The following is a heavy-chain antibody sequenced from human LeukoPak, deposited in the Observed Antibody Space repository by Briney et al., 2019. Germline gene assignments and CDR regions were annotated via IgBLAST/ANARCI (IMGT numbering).Heavy chain of an antibody. Sequence: PGGSLRLSRAASGFTFSSYAMSWVRQAPGKGLEWVSAISGSGGSTYYADSVKGRFTISRDNSKNTLYLQMNSLRAEDTAVYYCAKATMVVTQGFDYWGQGTLVTVSS. CDR1: GFTFSSYA. V-gene: IGHV3-23*01. D-gene: IGHD4-23*01. CDR2: ISGSGGST. J-gene: IGHJ4*02. CDR3: AKATMVVTQGFDY.